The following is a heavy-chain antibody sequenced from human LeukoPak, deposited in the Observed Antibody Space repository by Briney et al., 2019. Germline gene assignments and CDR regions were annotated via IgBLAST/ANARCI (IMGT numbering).Heavy chain of an antibody. CDR3: ARGVYGSGT. CDR2: IFNSGST. CDR1: GGSISSSKYY. Sequence: SETLSLTCTVSGGSISSSKYYWGWIRQPPGKGLEWIGTIFNSGSTHYNPSLKSRVTISVDTSKNQFSLKLSSVTAADTAVYYCARGVYGSGTWGQGTLVTVSS. V-gene: IGHV4-39*07. J-gene: IGHJ5*02. D-gene: IGHD3-10*01.